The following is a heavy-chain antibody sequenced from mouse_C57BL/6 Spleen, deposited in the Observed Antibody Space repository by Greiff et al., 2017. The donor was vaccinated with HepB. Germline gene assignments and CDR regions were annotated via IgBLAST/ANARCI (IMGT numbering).Heavy chain of an antibody. CDR3: ASSDYYGSSYYAMDY. CDR1: GYSFTDYN. J-gene: IGHJ4*01. D-gene: IGHD1-1*01. CDR2: INPNYGTT. Sequence: VQLKQSGPELVKPGASVKISCKASGYSFTDYNMNWVKQSNGKSLEWIGVINPNYGTTSYNQKFKGKATLTVDQSSSTAYMQLNSLTSEDSAVYYCASSDYYGSSYYAMDYWGQGTSVTVSS. V-gene: IGHV1-39*01.